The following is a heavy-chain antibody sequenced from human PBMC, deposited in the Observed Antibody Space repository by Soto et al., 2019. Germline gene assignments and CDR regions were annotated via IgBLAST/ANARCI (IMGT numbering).Heavy chain of an antibody. V-gene: IGHV4-39*07. J-gene: IGHJ6*02. CDR1: GGAMSSSSYY. D-gene: IGHD2-15*01. CDR2: IYYSGTT. CDR3: ARDRSIVVVVAAEFYYYYGMDV. Sequence: SETLSLTFTVSGGAMSSSSYYWGWIRQPPGKGLEWIGSIYYSGTTYYNPSLKSRVTISVDTSKNQFSLKLSSVTAADTAVYYCARDRSIVVVVAAEFYYYYGMDVWGQGTTVT.